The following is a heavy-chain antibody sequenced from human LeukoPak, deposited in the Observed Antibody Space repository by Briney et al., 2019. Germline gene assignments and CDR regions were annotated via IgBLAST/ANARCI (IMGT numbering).Heavy chain of an antibody. V-gene: IGHV1-46*01. Sequence: AAVKVSCKASGYCFTSYYIHRVRQAPGEGLEWMGLINPSGVSTHYVQKLQGRVTMTRDMSTSTDYMELRRGRAEDRAVYYGARVADFRSVYPTYYFDLWGREP. CDR2: INPSGVST. CDR3: ARVADFRSVYPTYYFDL. J-gene: IGHJ4*02. D-gene: IGHD3-3*01. CDR1: GYCFTSYY.